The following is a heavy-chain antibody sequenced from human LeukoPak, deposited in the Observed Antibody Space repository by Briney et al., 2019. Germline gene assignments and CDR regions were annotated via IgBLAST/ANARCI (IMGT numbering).Heavy chain of an antibody. V-gene: IGHV1-8*01. CDR2: MNPNSGNA. Sequence: GASVRVSCKASGYTFTSYDINWVRQATGQGLEWMGWMNPNSGNAGYAQKFQGRVTMTRNTSISTAYMELSSLRSEDTAAYYCAREFRLGIYDYWGQGTLVTVPS. D-gene: IGHD7-27*01. CDR1: GYTFTSYD. J-gene: IGHJ4*02. CDR3: AREFRLGIYDY.